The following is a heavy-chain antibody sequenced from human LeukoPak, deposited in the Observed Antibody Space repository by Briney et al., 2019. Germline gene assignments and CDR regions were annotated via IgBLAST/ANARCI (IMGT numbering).Heavy chain of an antibody. CDR1: GFTFSSYA. V-gene: IGHV3-23*01. CDR3: AKTGSGYDLYAFDI. J-gene: IGHJ3*02. D-gene: IGHD5-12*01. Sequence: SGGSLRLSCAAFGFTFSSYAMSWVRQAPGKGLEWVSAISGSGGSTYYADSVKGRFTISRDNSKNTLYLQMNSLRAEDTAVYYCAKTGSGYDLYAFDIWGQGTMVTVSS. CDR2: ISGSGGST.